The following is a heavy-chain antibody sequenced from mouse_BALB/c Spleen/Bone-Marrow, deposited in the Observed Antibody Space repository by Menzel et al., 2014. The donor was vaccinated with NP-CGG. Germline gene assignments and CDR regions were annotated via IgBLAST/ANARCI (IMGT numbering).Heavy chain of an antibody. J-gene: IGHJ2*01. CDR3: ARKYGDY. CDR2: IYPGDGET. CDR1: GYPFSSYW. V-gene: IGHV1-80*01. D-gene: IGHD2-10*02. Sequence: VQLQQSGAELVRPGSSVKISCKASGYPFSSYWMSWVKHRPGQGLEWIGQIYPGDGETNYNGKFKGNATLTADKSSSTAYMQLISLTSEDSAVYFCARKYGDYWGQGTTLTVSS.